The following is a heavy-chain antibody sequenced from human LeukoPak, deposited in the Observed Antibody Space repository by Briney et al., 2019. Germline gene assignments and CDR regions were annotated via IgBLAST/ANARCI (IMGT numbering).Heavy chain of an antibody. D-gene: IGHD3-10*01. J-gene: IGHJ4*02. Sequence: PSETLSLTCTVSGGSISSYYWSWIRQPPGKGLEWIGYIYYSGSTNYNPSLKSRVTISVDTSKNQFSLKLSSVTAADTAVYYCARHGDWDYYGSGSSPFDYWGQGTLVTVSS. CDR1: GGSISSYY. V-gene: IGHV4-59*08. CDR3: ARHGDWDYYGSGSSPFDY. CDR2: IYYSGST.